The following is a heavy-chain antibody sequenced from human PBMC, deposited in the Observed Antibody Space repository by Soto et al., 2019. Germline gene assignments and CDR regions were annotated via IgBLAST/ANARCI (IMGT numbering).Heavy chain of an antibody. CDR1: GFTFSSYA. J-gene: IGHJ4*02. D-gene: IGHD5-18*01. V-gene: IGHV3-30-3*01. Sequence: LRLSCAASGFTFSSYAMHWVRQAPGKGLEWVAVISYDGSNKYYADSVKGRFTISRDNSKNTLYLQMNSLRAEDTAVYYCARCSTAMVTRLDYWGQGTLVTVSS. CDR2: ISYDGSNK. CDR3: ARCSTAMVTRLDY.